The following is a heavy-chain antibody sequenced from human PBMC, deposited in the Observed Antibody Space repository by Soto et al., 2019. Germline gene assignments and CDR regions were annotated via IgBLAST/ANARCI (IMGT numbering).Heavy chain of an antibody. CDR3: ARELLVVVTAYIRNYGMDV. V-gene: IGHV1-46*01. D-gene: IGHD3-22*01. CDR1: GYTFTSYY. CDR2: INSGGGST. J-gene: IGHJ6*02. Sequence: ASVKVSCKASGYTFTSYYMHWVRQAPGQGLEWMGIINSGGGSTSYAQKFQGRVTMTRDTSTSTVYMELSSLRSEDTAVYYCARELLVVVTAYIRNYGMDVWGQGTTVTVSS.